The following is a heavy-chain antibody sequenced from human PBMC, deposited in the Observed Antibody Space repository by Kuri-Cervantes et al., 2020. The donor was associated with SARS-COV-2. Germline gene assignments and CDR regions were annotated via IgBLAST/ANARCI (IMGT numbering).Heavy chain of an antibody. Sequence: GGSLRLSCKASGYRFTSYWIGWVRQMPGKGLEWMGIIYPGGSDTRYSPSFQGQVTISADKSINTAYLQWSSLKASDTAMYYCARNDPFDYWGQGTLVTVSS. CDR1: GYRFTSYW. J-gene: IGHJ4*02. CDR2: IYPGGSDT. V-gene: IGHV5-51*01. CDR3: ARNDPFDY. D-gene: IGHD3-16*01.